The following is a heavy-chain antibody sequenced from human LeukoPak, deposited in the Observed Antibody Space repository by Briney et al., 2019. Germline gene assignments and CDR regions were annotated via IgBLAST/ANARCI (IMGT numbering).Heavy chain of an antibody. CDR1: GGTFSSYA. J-gene: IGHJ6*04. CDR2: IIPIFGTA. Sequence: GASVKVSCKASGGTFSSYAISWVRQAPGQGLEWMGGIIPIFGTANYAQKFQGRVTITADESKSTAYMELSSLRSEDTAVYYCARDPAIVVVPAATYYYYGMDVWGKGTTVTVSS. V-gene: IGHV1-69*13. CDR3: ARDPAIVVVPAATYYYYGMDV. D-gene: IGHD2-2*01.